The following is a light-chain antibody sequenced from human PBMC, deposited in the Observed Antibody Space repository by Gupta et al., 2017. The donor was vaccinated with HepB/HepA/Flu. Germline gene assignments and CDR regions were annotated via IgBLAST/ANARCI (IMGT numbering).Light chain of an antibody. CDR2: WAS. Sequence: DIVMTQSPDSLAVSLGERATINCKSSQSVLYSSNNKNYLAWYQQKPGQPPKLLIYWASARESGVPDRFSGSGSGTDFTLTISILHAEDVAVYYCQQDDSTPCSFGQGTKMEIK. CDR1: QSVLYSSNNKNY. CDR3: QQDDSTPCS. V-gene: IGKV4-1*01. J-gene: IGKJ2*04.